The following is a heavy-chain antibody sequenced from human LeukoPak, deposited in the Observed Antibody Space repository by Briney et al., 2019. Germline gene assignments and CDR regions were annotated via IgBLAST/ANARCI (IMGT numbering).Heavy chain of an antibody. CDR1: GGSFSGYY. V-gene: IGHV4-34*01. J-gene: IGHJ1*01. D-gene: IGHD1-26*01. Sequence: SETLSLTCAVYGGSFSGYYWSWIRQPPGKGLEWIGEINHSGSTNYNPSLKSRVTISVDTSKNQFSLKLSSVTAADTAVYYCARAEVVGAHLRSGYFQHWDQGTLVIVSS. CDR3: ARAEVVGAHLRSGYFQH. CDR2: INHSGST.